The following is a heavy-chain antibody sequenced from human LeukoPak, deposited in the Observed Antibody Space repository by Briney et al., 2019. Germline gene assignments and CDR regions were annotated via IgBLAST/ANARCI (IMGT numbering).Heavy chain of an antibody. J-gene: IGHJ5*02. Sequence: GSLRLSCAASGFTFSSYAMSWVRESPGKGLEWVSAISGSGGSTYYADSVKGRFTISRDNSKNTLYLQINTLRAEDRAVYYCAKGAAARPDWLDPWGDGTLVTVSS. V-gene: IGHV3-23*01. D-gene: IGHD6-6*01. CDR2: ISGSGGST. CDR1: GFTFSSYA. CDR3: AKGAAARPDWLDP.